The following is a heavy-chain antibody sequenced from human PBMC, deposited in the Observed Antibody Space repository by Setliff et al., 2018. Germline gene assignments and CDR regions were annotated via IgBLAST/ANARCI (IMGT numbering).Heavy chain of an antibody. Sequence: GGSLRLSCAASGFTFSNAWMTWVRQAPGKGLEWVGRIKSKADGGTTDYVAPVKGRFTISRDDPKNTLFLQMNNLKIEDTAVYYCTTWPENGGYYYYYYMDVWGKGTTVTVSS. J-gene: IGHJ6*03. V-gene: IGHV3-15*01. D-gene: IGHD3-16*01. CDR3: TTWPENGGYYYYYYMDV. CDR2: IKSKADGGTT. CDR1: GFTFSNAW.